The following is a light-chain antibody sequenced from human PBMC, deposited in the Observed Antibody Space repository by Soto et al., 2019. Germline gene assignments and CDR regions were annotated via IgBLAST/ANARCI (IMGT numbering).Light chain of an antibody. J-gene: IGKJ4*01. CDR3: QQSYSTPLT. CDR1: QSISSY. Sequence: DIQMTQSPSSLSASVGDRVTITCRASQSISSYLNWYQQKPGKAPKLLMYAASSLQSGVPTRFGGSGSGTDFTLPISSLQPEDFATYYCQQSYSTPLTFGGGTKVDSK. V-gene: IGKV1-39*01. CDR2: AAS.